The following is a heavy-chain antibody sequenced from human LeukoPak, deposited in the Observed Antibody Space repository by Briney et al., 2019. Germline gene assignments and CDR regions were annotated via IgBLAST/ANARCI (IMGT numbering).Heavy chain of an antibody. J-gene: IGHJ4*02. CDR2: IRYDGSNK. CDR1: GFTFSSYG. CDR3: AKDRTGSGSYFHF. D-gene: IGHD3-10*01. V-gene: IGHV3-30*02. Sequence: GGSLRLSCAASGFTFSSYGMHWVRQAPGKGLEGVAFIRYDGSNKYYADSVKGRFTISRDNSKNTLYLQMNSLRAEDTAVYYCAKDRTGSGSYFHFGGQGTLVTVSS.